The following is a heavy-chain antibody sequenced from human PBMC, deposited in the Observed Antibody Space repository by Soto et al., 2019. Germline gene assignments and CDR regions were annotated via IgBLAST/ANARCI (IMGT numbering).Heavy chain of an antibody. CDR3: ARRPRAVAGEDYHYAMDV. CDR2: IYPDDSDT. CDR1: GCSFSRYW. V-gene: IGHV5-51*01. J-gene: IGHJ6*02. D-gene: IGHD6-19*01. Sequence: ESLMIPCKCSGCSFSRYWIGWVRQMPGKGLEWMGIIYPDDSDTRYSPSFQGQVSISVDKSISTAYLQWSSLKASDTAKYYCARRPRAVAGEDYHYAMDVWGQGTTVTVSS.